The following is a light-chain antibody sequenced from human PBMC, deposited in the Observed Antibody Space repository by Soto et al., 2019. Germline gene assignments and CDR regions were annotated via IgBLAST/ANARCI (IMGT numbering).Light chain of an antibody. Sequence: EIVLTKSPGTLSLSPGERATLSCRASQSVSSSLAWYQQKPGQAPRLLIYGESSRATGIPDRCSGSGSGTDVTLTISRLEPEDFAVYYCQQYGSSPPLTFGGGAKVEIK. CDR3: QQYGSSPPLT. J-gene: IGKJ4*01. CDR2: GES. CDR1: QSVSSS. V-gene: IGKV3-20*01.